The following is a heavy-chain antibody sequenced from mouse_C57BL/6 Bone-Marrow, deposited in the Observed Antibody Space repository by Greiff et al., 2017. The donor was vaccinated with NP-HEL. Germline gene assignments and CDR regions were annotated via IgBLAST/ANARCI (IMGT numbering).Heavy chain of an antibody. Sequence: EVQLVESGGGLVQPKGSLKLSCAASGFSFNTYAMNWVRQAPGKGLEWVARIRSKSNNYATYYADSVKDRFTISRDDSESMLYLQMNNLKTEYTAMYYCVRLTTVVGVDYWGQGTSVTVSS. D-gene: IGHD1-1*01. V-gene: IGHV10-1*01. CDR2: IRSKSNNYAT. CDR1: GFSFNTYA. J-gene: IGHJ4*01. CDR3: VRLTTVVGVDY.